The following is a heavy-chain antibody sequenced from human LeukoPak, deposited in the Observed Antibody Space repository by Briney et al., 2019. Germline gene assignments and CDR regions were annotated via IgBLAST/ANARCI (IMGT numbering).Heavy chain of an antibody. CDR2: IIPIFGAA. J-gene: IGHJ6*03. CDR1: GGTFSSYA. V-gene: IGHV1-69*13. D-gene: IGHD2-2*01. CDR3: ARGGYECSSTSCRYYYYYYMDV. Sequence: ASVKVSCKASGGTFSSYAISWVRQAPGQGLEWMGGIIPIFGAANYAQKFQGRVTITADESTSTAYMELSSLRSEDTAVYYCARGGYECSSTSCRYYYYYYMDVWGKGTTVTVSS.